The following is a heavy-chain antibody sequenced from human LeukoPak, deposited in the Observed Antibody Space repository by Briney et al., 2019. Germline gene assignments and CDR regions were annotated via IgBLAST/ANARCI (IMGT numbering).Heavy chain of an antibody. CDR2: ISGTGGST. J-gene: IGHJ3*02. CDR3: AKGKLGYYDSSGYYPPWKYAFDI. Sequence: GGSLRLSCAASGFTFSTYAMSWVRQAPGKELGWVSSISGTGGSTFYSDSVTGRFTISRDNSKNKLYLQMNTLRAEDTALYFCAKGKLGYYDSSGYYPPWKYAFDIWGQGTMVSVHS. V-gene: IGHV3-23*01. CDR1: GFTFSTYA. D-gene: IGHD3-22*01.